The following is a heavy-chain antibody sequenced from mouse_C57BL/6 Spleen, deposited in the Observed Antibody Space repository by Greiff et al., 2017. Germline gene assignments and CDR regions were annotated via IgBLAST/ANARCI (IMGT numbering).Heavy chain of an antibody. V-gene: IGHV1-50*01. J-gene: IGHJ4*01. CDR2: IDPSDSYT. CDR3: ARDLPYAMDY. Sequence: QVQLQQPGAELVKPGASVKLSCKASGYTFTSYWMQWVKQRPGQGLEWIGEIDPSDSYTNYNQKFKGKATLTVDTSSSTAYMQLSSLTSEDSAVYYCARDLPYAMDYWGQGTSGTVSS. CDR1: GYTFTSYW.